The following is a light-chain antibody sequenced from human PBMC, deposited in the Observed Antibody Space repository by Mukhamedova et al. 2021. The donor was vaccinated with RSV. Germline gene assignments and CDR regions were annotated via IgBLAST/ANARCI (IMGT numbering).Light chain of an antibody. V-gene: IGLV1-51*01. CDR1: SSNIGNNY. Sequence: GTISCSGSSSNIGNNYVSWYQQLPGTAPKLLIYDNNKRPSGIPDRFSGSKSGTSATLGITGLQTGDEADYYCGTWDSSLSTYVFGTG. CDR2: DNN. CDR3: GTWDSSLSTYV. J-gene: IGLJ1*01.